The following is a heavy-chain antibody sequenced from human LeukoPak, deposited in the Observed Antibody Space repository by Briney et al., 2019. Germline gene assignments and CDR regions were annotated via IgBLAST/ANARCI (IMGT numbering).Heavy chain of an antibody. Sequence: ASVKVSCKASGYTFTGYYMHWVRQAPGQGLEWVGLINPSGGVASYAQKFKGRVTMTRDTSTSTVYMELSSLRSEDTAVYYCARDNKERQLGGYWGQGTLVTVSS. CDR1: GYTFTGYY. D-gene: IGHD6-13*01. V-gene: IGHV1-46*01. CDR3: ARDNKERQLGGY. J-gene: IGHJ4*02. CDR2: INPSGGVA.